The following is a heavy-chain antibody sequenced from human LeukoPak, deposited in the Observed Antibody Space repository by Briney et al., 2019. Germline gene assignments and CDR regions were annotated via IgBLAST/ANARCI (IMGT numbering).Heavy chain of an antibody. D-gene: IGHD3-16*02. Sequence: SETLSLTCTVSGYSISSGYYWGWIRQPPGKGLEWIGSIYHSGSTYYNPSLKSRVTISVDTSKNQFSLKLSSVTAADTAVYYCARSDYVWGSYRKYYYYMDVWGKGTTVTVSS. V-gene: IGHV4-38-2*02. CDR3: ARSDYVWGSYRKYYYYMDV. J-gene: IGHJ6*03. CDR2: IYHSGST. CDR1: GYSISSGYY.